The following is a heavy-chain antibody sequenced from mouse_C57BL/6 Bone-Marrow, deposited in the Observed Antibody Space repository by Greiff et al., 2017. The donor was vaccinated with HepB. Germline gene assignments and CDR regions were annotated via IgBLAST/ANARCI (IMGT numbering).Heavy chain of an antibody. CDR2: IDPANGNT. CDR3: ARSFYYYGSSPYYFDY. Sequence: EVQLQQSVAELVRPGASVKLSCTASGFNIKNTYMHWVKQRPEQGLEWIGRIDPANGNTKYAPKFQGKATITADTSSNTAYLQLSSLTSEDTAIYYCARSFYYYGSSPYYFDYWGQGTTLTVSS. CDR1: GFNIKNTY. J-gene: IGHJ2*01. V-gene: IGHV14-3*01. D-gene: IGHD1-1*01.